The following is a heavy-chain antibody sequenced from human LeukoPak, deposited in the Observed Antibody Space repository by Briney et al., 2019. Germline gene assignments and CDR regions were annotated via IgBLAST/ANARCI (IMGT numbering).Heavy chain of an antibody. CDR1: GFTFTGYY. D-gene: IGHD2-21*02. V-gene: IGHV1-2*02. CDR3: VREGNELLSKNFDY. Sequence: ASVKVSRKASGFTFTGYYIHWVRQAPGQGLEWMGYINPHSGGTSSPQKFQGRLTMTRDTSISAAYMELSSLISDDTAMYYCVREGNELLSKNFDYWGQGTLVTVSS. J-gene: IGHJ4*02. CDR2: INPHSGGT.